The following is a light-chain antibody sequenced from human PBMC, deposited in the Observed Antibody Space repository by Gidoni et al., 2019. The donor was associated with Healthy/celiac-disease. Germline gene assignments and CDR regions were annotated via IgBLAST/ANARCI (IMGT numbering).Light chain of an antibody. V-gene: IGKV1-12*01. CDR1: QGIRSW. CDR2: AAY. J-gene: IGKJ4*01. Sequence: DIQMTQSPSSVSASVGDRVTITCRASQGIRSWLAWYQQKPGKAPTLLIYAAYSLQSGVPSRFSGSGSGTDFTRTSSSLQPEDFATYYCQQANSFPRTFGGGTKVEIK. CDR3: QQANSFPRT.